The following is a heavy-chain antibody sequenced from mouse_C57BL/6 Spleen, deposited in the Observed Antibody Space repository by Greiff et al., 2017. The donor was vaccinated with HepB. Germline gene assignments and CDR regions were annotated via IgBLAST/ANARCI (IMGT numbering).Heavy chain of an antibody. V-gene: IGHV7-3*01. CDR1: GFTFTDYY. J-gene: IGHJ1*03. Sequence: EVKLVESGGGLVQPGGSLSLSCAASGFTFTDYYMSWVRQPPGKALEWLGFIRNKANGYTTEYSASVKGRITISRDNSQSILYLQMNALRAEDSATYYCARTGTGFHWYFDVWGTGTTVTVSS. D-gene: IGHD4-1*01. CDR2: IRNKANGYTT. CDR3: ARTGTGFHWYFDV.